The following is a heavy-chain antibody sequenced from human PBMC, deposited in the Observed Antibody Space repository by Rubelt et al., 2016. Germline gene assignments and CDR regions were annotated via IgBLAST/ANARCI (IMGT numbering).Heavy chain of an antibody. Sequence: PGGSLRLSCAASGFTFSDYYMSWIRQAPGKGLEWVSVIYSGGSTYYADSVKGRFTISRDYSKNTLYLQMNSLRAEDTAVYYCASGIVGANNWFDPWGQGTLVTVSS. CDR2: IYSGGST. CDR3: ASGIVGANNWFDP. D-gene: IGHD1-26*01. J-gene: IGHJ5*02. V-gene: IGHV3-66*01. CDR1: GFTFSDYY.